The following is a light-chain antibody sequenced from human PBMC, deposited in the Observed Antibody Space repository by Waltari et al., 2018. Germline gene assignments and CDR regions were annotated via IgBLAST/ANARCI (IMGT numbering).Light chain of an antibody. CDR1: QSLLYSTVNKNC. CDR2: WAS. Sequence: DIVLTKSPDSPASSPGERTTIISKSSQSLLYSTVNKNCLAWYQQKAGQPPKLLIYWASTREPGVPDQFSGSGSGTDFTLTISSLQAEDVAVYYCQQYCSSPLTFGGGTKVEIK. J-gene: IGKJ4*01. V-gene: IGKV4-1*01. CDR3: QQYCSSPLT.